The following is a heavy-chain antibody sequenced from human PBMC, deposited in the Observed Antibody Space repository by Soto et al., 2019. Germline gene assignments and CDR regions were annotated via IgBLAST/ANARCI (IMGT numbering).Heavy chain of an antibody. CDR3: ASVPPPSYYYDSSGYYWYFDL. J-gene: IGHJ2*01. Sequence: QVQLVQSGAEVKKPGSSVKVSCKASGGTFSSYAISWVRQAPGQGLEWMGGIIPIFGTANYAQKFQGRVTITADESTSTAYMELRSLRSEDTAVYYCASVPPPSYYYDSSGYYWYFDLWGRGTLVTVSS. V-gene: IGHV1-69*01. CDR1: GGTFSSYA. D-gene: IGHD3-22*01. CDR2: IIPIFGTA.